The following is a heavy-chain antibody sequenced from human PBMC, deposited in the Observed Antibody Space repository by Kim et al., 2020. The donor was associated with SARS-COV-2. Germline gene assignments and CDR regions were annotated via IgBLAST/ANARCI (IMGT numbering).Heavy chain of an antibody. D-gene: IGHD3-3*01. V-gene: IGHV4-30-4*01. J-gene: IGHJ4*02. CDR2: IYYSGST. CDR1: GGSISSGDYY. Sequence: SETLSLTCTVSGGSISSGDYYWSWIRQPPGKGLEWIGYIYYSGSTYYNPSLKSRVTISVDTSKNQFSLKLSSVTAADTAVYYCARAPFSITIFGVVIRSFDYWGQGTLVTVSS. CDR3: ARAPFSITIFGVVIRSFDY.